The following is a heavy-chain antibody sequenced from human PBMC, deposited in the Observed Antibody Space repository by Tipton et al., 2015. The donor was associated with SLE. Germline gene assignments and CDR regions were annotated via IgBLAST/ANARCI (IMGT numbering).Heavy chain of an antibody. J-gene: IGHJ5*02. D-gene: IGHD6-13*01. CDR3: ARHRTYSSSWDGYNWFDP. CDR2: IYYSGST. Sequence: TLSLTCTVSGGSISSSSYYWGWIRQPPGKGLEWIGSIYYSGSTYYNPSLKSRVTISVDTSKNQFSLKLSSVTAADTAVYYCARHRTYSSSWDGYNWFDPWGRGTLVTVS. CDR1: GGSISSSSYY. V-gene: IGHV4-39*07.